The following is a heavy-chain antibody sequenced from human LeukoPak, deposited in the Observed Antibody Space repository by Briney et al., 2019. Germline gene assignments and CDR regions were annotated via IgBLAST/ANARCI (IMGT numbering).Heavy chain of an antibody. CDR2: LSPHANYE. CDR3: ARDWIDRSLDY. CDR1: GFTFSDYG. J-gene: IGHJ4*02. Sequence: PGGSLRLSCAASGFTFSDYGIHWVRQAPGKGLEWVAVLSPHANYEYYADSVQGRFAISSDDSKNTVYLQMNSLRDEETAVYYCARDWIDRSLDYWGLGTLVTVSS. D-gene: IGHD2-2*03. V-gene: IGHV3-33*01.